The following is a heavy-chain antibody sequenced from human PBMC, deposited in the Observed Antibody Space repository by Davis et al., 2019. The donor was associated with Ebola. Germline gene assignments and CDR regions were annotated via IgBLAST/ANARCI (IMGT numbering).Heavy chain of an antibody. CDR2: INGDGTIT. Sequence: PGGSLRLSCAASGFTFSSYWMHWVRQAPGSGLEWVSHINGDGTITNYADSVKGRFTISRDNAKNTLYLQMNSLRAEDTAVYYCAKKTDNQWPSFDYWGRGTPVAVPS. CDR1: GFTFSSYW. J-gene: IGHJ4*02. CDR3: AKKTDNQWPSFDY. V-gene: IGHV3-74*01. D-gene: IGHD6-19*01.